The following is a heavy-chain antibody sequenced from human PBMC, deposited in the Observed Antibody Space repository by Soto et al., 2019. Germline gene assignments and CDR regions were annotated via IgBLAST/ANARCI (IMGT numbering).Heavy chain of an antibody. CDR2: IYHSGST. CDR3: ARWIAARSGGYYYYYGMDV. D-gene: IGHD6-6*01. J-gene: IGHJ6*02. V-gene: IGHV4-4*02. CDR1: GGSISSSNW. Sequence: NPSETLSLTCAVSGGSISSSNWWSWLRQPPGKGLEWIGEIYHSGSTNYNPSLKSRVTISVDKSKNQFSLKLNSVTAADTAVYYCARWIAARSGGYYYYYGMDVWGQGTTVTVSS.